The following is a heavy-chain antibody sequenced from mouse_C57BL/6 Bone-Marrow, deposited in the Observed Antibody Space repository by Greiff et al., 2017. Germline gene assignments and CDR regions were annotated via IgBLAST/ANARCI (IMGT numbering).Heavy chain of an antibody. CDR2: ISSGGSYT. V-gene: IGHV5-6*02. J-gene: IGHJ2*01. D-gene: IGHD2-3*01. CDR3: AGGFYSGYYDYLDY. Sequence: EVKLVESGGDLVKPGGSLKLSCAASGFTFSSYGMSWVRQTPDKRLEWVATISSGGSYTYYPDSVKGRITISSDKAKDTLYLQMSSLKSEDTAMYDYAGGFYSGYYDYLDYWGQGTTLTVSS. CDR1: GFTFSSYG.